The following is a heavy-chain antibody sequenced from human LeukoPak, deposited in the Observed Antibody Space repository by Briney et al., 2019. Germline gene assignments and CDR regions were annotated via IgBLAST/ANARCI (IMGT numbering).Heavy chain of an antibody. CDR2: IYSGGST. D-gene: IGHD5-18*01. CDR3: ARGDPRGYSYGYAFDI. Sequence: TGGSLRLSCAASGFTVSSNYMSWVRQAPGKGLEWVSVIYSGGSTYYADSVKGRFTISRDNSKNTLYLQMNSLRAEDTAVYYCARGDPRGYSYGYAFDIWGQGTMVTVSS. J-gene: IGHJ3*02. CDR1: GFTVSSNY. V-gene: IGHV3-53*01.